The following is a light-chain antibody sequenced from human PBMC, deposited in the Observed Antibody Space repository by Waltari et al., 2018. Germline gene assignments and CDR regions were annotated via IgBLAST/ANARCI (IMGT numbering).Light chain of an antibody. CDR2: KTN. V-gene: IGLV8-61*01. Sequence: QTVVTQEPSLSVSPGGTVTLTCALSSGSVSSTSYVSWYQQTPGQAPRTLVFKTNPRSSGSPDRFSGSSLGNKAALTITGAQADDESDYYCLVYMGSGIWVFGGGTKLTVL. CDR3: LVYMGSGIWV. J-gene: IGLJ3*02. CDR1: SGSVSSTSY.